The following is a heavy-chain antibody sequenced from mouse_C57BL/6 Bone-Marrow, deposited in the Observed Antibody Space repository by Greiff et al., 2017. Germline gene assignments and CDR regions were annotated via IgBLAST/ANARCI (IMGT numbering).Heavy chain of an antibody. CDR3: ARSPYDDYAMDY. CDR1: GYAFSSYW. D-gene: IGHD2-12*01. Sequence: VQGVESGAELVKPGASVKISCKASGYAFSSYWMNWVKQRPGKGLEWIGQIYPGDGDTKYNGKFKGKATLTADKSSSTAYMQLSSLTSEDSAVYFCARSPYDDYAMDYWGQGTSVTVSS. J-gene: IGHJ4*01. CDR2: IYPGDGDT. V-gene: IGHV1-80*01.